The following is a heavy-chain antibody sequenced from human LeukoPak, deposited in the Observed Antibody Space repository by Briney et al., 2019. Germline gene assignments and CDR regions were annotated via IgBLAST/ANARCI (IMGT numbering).Heavy chain of an antibody. Sequence: ASVKVSCKASGFTFTSYYMHWVRQAPGQGLEWMGWINPNSGGTNHAQKFQGRVTMTRDTSISTAYMELNRLRSDDTAVYYCARANRRELYIKNNWFDPWGQGALVTVSS. V-gene: IGHV1-2*02. CDR2: INPNSGGT. D-gene: IGHD2-8*01. CDR1: GFTFTSYY. CDR3: ARANRRELYIKNNWFDP. J-gene: IGHJ5*02.